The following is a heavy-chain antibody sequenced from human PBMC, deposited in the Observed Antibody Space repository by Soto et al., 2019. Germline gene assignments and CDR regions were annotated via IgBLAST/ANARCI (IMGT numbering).Heavy chain of an antibody. D-gene: IGHD3-16*01. CDR3: TRDSGAYDYSGILWFDP. CDR2: IRSKGHNYAT. CDR1: GFTFNSAW. Sequence: QPGWSLRLSCAVSGFTFNSAWMSWVRQAPGKGLEWVGRIRSKGHNYATEYAASVKGRFTISRDDSKNTAYLQMNSLQTEDTAVYYCTRDSGAYDYSGILWFDPWGQGTLVTV. J-gene: IGHJ5*02. V-gene: IGHV3-73*01.